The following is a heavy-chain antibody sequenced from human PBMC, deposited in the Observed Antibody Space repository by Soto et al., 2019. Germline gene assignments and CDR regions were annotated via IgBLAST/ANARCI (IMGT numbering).Heavy chain of an antibody. J-gene: IGHJ4*02. CDR1: GFTVSSNY. CDR3: ARAKPLLEWLPHFDY. V-gene: IGHV3-53*01. D-gene: IGHD3-3*01. Sequence: EVQLVESGGGLIQPGGSLRLSCAASGFTVSSNYMSWVRQAPGKGLEWVSVIYSGGSTYYADSVKGRFTISRDNSKNTLDLQMNRLRAEDPAVYYLARAKPLLEWLPHFDYWGQGTLVTVSS. CDR2: IYSGGST.